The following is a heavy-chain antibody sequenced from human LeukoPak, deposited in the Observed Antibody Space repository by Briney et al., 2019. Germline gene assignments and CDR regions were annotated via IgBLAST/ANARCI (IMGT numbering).Heavy chain of an antibody. V-gene: IGHV4-61*01. Sequence: TSQTLSLTCTVSGGSISSGSYYWSWIRQPPGKGLEWIGYIYYSGSTNYNPSLKSRVTISVDTSKNQFSLKLSSVTAADTAVYYCARGEIDDAFDIWGQGTMVTVSS. J-gene: IGHJ3*02. CDR3: ARGEIDDAFDI. CDR1: GGSISSGSYY. D-gene: IGHD2/OR15-2a*01. CDR2: IYYSGST.